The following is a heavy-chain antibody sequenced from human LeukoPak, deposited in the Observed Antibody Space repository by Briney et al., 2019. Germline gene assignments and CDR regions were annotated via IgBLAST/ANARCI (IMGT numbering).Heavy chain of an antibody. CDR2: TSSSSSTI. J-gene: IGHJ6*04. V-gene: IGHV3-48*01. CDR3: ARYTATVV. Sequence: PGGSLRLSCAASGFTFRSYSMNWVRQAPGKGLEWVSYTSSSSSTIYYADSVKGRFTISRDNAKNSLYLQMNSLRAEDTAVYYCARYTATVVWGKGTTVTVSS. CDR1: GFTFRSYS. D-gene: IGHD5-18*01.